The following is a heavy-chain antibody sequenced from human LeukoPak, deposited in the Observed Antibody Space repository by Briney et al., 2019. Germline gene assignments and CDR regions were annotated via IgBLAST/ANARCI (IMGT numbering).Heavy chain of an antibody. CDR3: ARGVSNCLDY. CDR1: GGSISSGGYY. V-gene: IGHV4-31*03. D-gene: IGHD4-11*01. J-gene: IGHJ4*02. CDR2: IYYSGST. Sequence: SQTLSLTCTVSGGSISSGGYYWSWLRQHPGKGLEWIGYIYYSGSTYYNPSLKSRVTISVDTSKNQFSLKLSSVTAADTAVYYCARGVSNCLDYWGQGTLVTVSS.